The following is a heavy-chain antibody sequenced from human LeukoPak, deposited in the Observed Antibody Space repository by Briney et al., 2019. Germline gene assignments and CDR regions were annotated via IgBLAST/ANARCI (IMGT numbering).Heavy chain of an antibody. J-gene: IGHJ4*02. V-gene: IGHV3-23*01. CDR1: GFTFSNYW. CDR2: ISASGGST. Sequence: GGSLRLSCAASGFTFSNYWMTWVRQAPGKGLEWVSGISASGGSTYYAASVKGRFTISRDNSKNTLYLQMNSLRAEDTAMYYCAKDDGDYAQGYYFDYWAREPWSPSPQ. CDR3: AKDDGDYAQGYYFDY. D-gene: IGHD4-17*01.